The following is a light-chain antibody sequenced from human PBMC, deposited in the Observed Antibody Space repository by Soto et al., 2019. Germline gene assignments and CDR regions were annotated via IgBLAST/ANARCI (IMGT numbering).Light chain of an antibody. CDR1: QSVSSY. J-gene: IGKJ5*01. CDR2: DAS. CDR3: QQRSNWPAT. Sequence: EIVLTQSPATLSLSPRERATLSCRASQSVSSYLAWYQQKPGQAPRLLIYDASNRATGIPARFSGSGSGTDVTLTISSLEPEDFAVYYFQQRSNWPATFGQGTRLEIK. V-gene: IGKV3-11*01.